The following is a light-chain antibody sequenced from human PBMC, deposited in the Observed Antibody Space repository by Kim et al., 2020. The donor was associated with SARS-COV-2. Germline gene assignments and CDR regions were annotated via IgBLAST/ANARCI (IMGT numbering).Light chain of an antibody. V-gene: IGKV1-17*01. CDR2: AAS. CDR3: LQHDSYPWT. Sequence: ASVGDRVTITGRASQGIRTDLAWYQQKAGKAPKRLIYAASILQSGVPSRFSGSGLGTEFTLTIDSLQSEDFATYYCLQHDSYPWTFGQGTKVEIK. CDR1: QGIRTD. J-gene: IGKJ1*01.